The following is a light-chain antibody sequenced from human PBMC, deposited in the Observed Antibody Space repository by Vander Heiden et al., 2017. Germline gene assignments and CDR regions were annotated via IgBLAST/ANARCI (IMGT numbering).Light chain of an antibody. J-gene: IGKJ1*01. CDR2: GAS. CDR3: HQYNNWPPWT. Sequence: ENLMTQSPVALSVAPGERATLSCRTSQGVNTKLAWYQQRPGQAPRLLIYGASTRAAGVPDRFSGSGSGTEFTLTISSLQPEDFAVYYCHQYNNWPPWTFGQGTKVEIK. V-gene: IGKV3-15*01. CDR1: QGVNTK.